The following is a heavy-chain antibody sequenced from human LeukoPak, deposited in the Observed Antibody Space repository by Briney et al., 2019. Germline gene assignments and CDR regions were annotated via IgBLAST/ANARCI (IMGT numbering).Heavy chain of an antibody. J-gene: IGHJ4*02. Sequence: GASVTVSCKASGYTFTNYDVIWVRQAPGQGLEWMGRIHSHNGNTNYAQKFQGRVTMTTDTFTSTAYMELMSLRSDDTAVYYCARVISGPTYFDYWGQGTLVTVSS. CDR2: IHSHNGNT. CDR1: GYTFTNYD. D-gene: IGHD1-7*01. V-gene: IGHV1-18*01. CDR3: ARVISGPTYFDY.